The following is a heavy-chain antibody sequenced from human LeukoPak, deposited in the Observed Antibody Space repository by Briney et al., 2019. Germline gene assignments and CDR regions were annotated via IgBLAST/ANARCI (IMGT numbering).Heavy chain of an antibody. J-gene: IGHJ4*02. V-gene: IGHV4-59*08. D-gene: IGHD3-10*01. Sequence: PSETLSLTCTVSGGSFSSYYWSWIRQPPGKGLEWIGYIDYRGSTNYSPSLKSRVTISVQTSKNQFSLKLSSVTAADTAVYYCARHGILLWGYLGSWGQGTLVTVSS. CDR1: GGSFSSYY. CDR3: ARHGILLWGYLGS. CDR2: IDYRGST.